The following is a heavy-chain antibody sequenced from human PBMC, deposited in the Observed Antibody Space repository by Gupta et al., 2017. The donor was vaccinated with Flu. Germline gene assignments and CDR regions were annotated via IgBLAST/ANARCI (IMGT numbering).Heavy chain of an antibody. Sequence: EEQLLQSGGGSVKRGGSLRLSCTASGLTFNAAWMIWVRQTPGKGLEWVGRVKSESEGATSDYAAPVIGRFTISRDESKNTVYLQLNGLTTEDSGVYYCATVSQHLEHTAWFYFYTDVWGKGTTVTVSS. CDR1: GLTFNAAW. CDR2: VKSESEGATS. V-gene: IGHV3-15*01. D-gene: IGHD3-3*01. CDR3: ATVSQHLEHTAWFYFYTDV. J-gene: IGHJ6*03.